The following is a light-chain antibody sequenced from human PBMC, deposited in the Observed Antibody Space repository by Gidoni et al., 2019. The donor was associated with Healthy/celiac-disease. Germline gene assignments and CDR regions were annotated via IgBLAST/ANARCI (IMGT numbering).Light chain of an antibody. CDR2: DAS. V-gene: IGKV3-11*01. Sequence: EIVLTQSPATLSLSPSERATLSCRARQSVSSYLAWYQQKPGQAPRLLLYDASNRATGIPARFSGSGAGTDFTLTISSLEPEDFAVYYCQQRSNWPPLFTFGPGTKVDIK. CDR1: QSVSSY. CDR3: QQRSNWPPLFT. J-gene: IGKJ3*01.